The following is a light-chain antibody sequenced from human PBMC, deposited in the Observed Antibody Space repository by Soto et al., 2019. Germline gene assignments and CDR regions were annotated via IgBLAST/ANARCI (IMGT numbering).Light chain of an antibody. CDR2: AAS. CDR3: QQSYSTSPLT. V-gene: IGKV1-39*01. J-gene: IGKJ4*01. CDR1: RSISSY. Sequence: DIQMTQSPSSLSASVGDRVTITCRASRSISSYLNWYQQKPGKAPKLLIYAASSLQSGVPSRFSGSGSGTDFALTISSLQPEDFATYYCQQSYSTSPLTFGGGTKVEIK.